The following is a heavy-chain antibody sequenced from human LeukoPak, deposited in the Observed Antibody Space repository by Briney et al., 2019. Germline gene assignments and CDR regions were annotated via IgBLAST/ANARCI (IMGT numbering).Heavy chain of an antibody. V-gene: IGHV1-69*13. D-gene: IGHD6-6*01. Sequence: GASEKVSCKASGGTFSGYAISWVRQAPGQGLEWMGGIIPIFGTANYAQKFQGRVTITADESTSTAYMELSSLRSEDTAVYYCARAHSEHIAARRFGAFDIWGQGTMVTVSS. J-gene: IGHJ3*02. CDR3: ARAHSEHIAARRFGAFDI. CDR1: GGTFSGYA. CDR2: IIPIFGTA.